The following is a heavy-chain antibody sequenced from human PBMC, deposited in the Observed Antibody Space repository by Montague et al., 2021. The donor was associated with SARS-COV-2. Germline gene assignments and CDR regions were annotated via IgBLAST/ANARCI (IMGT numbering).Heavy chain of an antibody. J-gene: IGHJ4*02. CDR3: ARHRLYAVVPYYPDF. Sequence: SETLSLTCSVSGGSFDSDNFFWGWIRQPPGKRLEWIGVITNGGRTFDTPSIKSRVTISVHTSRNQLSLNVKSVTAADTAVYYCARHRLYAVVPYYPDFWGQGILVTVSS. CDR2: ITNGGRT. V-gene: IGHV4-39*01. CDR1: GGSFDSDNFF. D-gene: IGHD3-10*01.